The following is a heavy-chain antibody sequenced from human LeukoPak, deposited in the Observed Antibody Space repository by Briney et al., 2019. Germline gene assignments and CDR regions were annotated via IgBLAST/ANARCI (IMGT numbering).Heavy chain of an antibody. V-gene: IGHV1-18*01. CDR1: GYTFTSYG. J-gene: IGHJ4*02. Sequence: ASVKVSCKASGYTFTSYGITWVRQAPGQGLEWMGWISAYNGNTNYAQNLQGRVTMTTDTSTNTAYMELRSLRSDDTAVYYCARVDAALEPLFDSWGQGTLVTVSS. D-gene: IGHD5-18*01. CDR3: ARVDAALEPLFDS. CDR2: ISAYNGNT.